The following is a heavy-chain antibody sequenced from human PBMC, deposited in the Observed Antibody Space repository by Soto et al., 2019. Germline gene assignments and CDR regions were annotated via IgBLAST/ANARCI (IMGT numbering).Heavy chain of an antibody. V-gene: IGHV4-39*01. J-gene: IGHJ4*02. D-gene: IGHD6-13*01. CDR2: IYYSGST. CDR3: ARQVAAAGTY. Sequence: SETLSLTCTVSGGSISSSSYYWGWIRQPPGKGLEWIGSIYYSGSTYYNPSLKSRVTISVDTSKNQFSLKLSSVTAADTAVYYCARQVAAAGTYWGQGTLVTVS. CDR1: GGSISSSSYY.